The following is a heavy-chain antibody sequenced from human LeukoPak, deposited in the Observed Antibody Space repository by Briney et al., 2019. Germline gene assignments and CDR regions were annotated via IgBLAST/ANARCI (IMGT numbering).Heavy chain of an antibody. J-gene: IGHJ4*02. Sequence: SETLSLTCTVSGGSISSGSYYWSWIRQPAGKGLEWTGRIYTSGSTNYNPSLKSRVTISVDTSKNQFSLKLGSVTAADTAVYYCARDLPDSSGWFDYWGQGTLVTVSS. CDR2: IYTSGST. CDR1: GGSISSGSYY. V-gene: IGHV4-61*02. D-gene: IGHD6-19*01. CDR3: ARDLPDSSGWFDY.